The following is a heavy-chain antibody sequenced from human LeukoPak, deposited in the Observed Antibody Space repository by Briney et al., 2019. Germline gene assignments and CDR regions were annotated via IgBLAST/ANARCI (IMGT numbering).Heavy chain of an antibody. V-gene: IGHV3-21*01. CDR2: ISSSSSYI. Sequence: GALRLSCAASGFTFSSYSMNWVRQAPGKGLEWVSSISSSSSYIYYADSMKGRFTISRDNAKNSLYLQMNSLRAEDTAVYYCARGYYYDSSGYYLDYWGQGTLVTVSS. D-gene: IGHD3-22*01. CDR3: ARGYYYDSSGYYLDY. CDR1: GFTFSSYS. J-gene: IGHJ4*02.